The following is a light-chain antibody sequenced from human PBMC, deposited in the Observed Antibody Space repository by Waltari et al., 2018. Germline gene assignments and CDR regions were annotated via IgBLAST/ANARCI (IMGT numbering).Light chain of an antibody. Sequence: QMTQSPSSLSASVGESVTITCQASQDINNYLNWYQQKPGKAPKLLIYDGSTLQPGVPSRFSGSGFATEFTLTISSLQPEDIATYYCQQYDNLGLTFGGGTRVEIK. CDR3: QQYDNLGLT. CDR1: QDINNY. CDR2: DGS. V-gene: IGKV1-33*01. J-gene: IGKJ4*01.